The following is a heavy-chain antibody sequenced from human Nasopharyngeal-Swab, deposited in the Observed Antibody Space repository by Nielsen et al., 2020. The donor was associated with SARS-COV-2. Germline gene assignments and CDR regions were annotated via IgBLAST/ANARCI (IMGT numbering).Heavy chain of an antibody. J-gene: IGHJ4*02. V-gene: IGHV3-21*01. CDR2: ISSSSSYI. CDR3: ATYGPYYYGSGSYGFDY. D-gene: IGHD3-10*01. CDR1: GFTFSSYT. Sequence: LSLTCAASGFTFSSYTMNWVRQAPGKGLEWVSSISSSSSYIYYADSVKGRFTISRDSAKNSLFLQMNSLRAEDTAVYYCATYGPYYYGSGSYGFDYWGQGTLVTVSS.